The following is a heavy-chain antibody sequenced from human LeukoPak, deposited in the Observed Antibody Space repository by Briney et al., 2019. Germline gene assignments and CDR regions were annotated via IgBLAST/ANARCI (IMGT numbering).Heavy chain of an antibody. V-gene: IGHV4-34*01. CDR2: LNHRGST. J-gene: IGHJ4*02. CDR1: GGSFSGYY. CDR3: ARGSHVVRGVILV. D-gene: IGHD3-10*01. Sequence: SETLSLTCAVYGGSFSGYYWSWIRQPPGKGLEWIGELNHRGSTNYNPSLKSRVTISVDTSKNQFYLKLSSVSAADTAVYYCARGSHVVRGVILVWGQRTLVTVSS.